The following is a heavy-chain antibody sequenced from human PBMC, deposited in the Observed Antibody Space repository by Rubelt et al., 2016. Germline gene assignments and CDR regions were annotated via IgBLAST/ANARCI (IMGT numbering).Heavy chain of an antibody. J-gene: IGHJ2*01. CDR2: INDDVSST. CDR1: GFTVSSVW. Sequence: VQLVESGGGVVQPGGSLRLSCVASGFTVSSVWMHWVRQVPGKGLVWVSRINDDVSSTTTAYADSVKGRFTISRDNAKNTLYLEMHSLGAEDTAVYYCARDYPYWYFDLWGRGTLVTISS. V-gene: IGHV3-74*01. CDR3: ARDYPYWYFDL.